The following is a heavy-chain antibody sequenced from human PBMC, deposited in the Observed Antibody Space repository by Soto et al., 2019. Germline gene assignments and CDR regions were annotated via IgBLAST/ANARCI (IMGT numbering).Heavy chain of an antibody. D-gene: IGHD6-13*01. CDR1: GYSFTSYW. J-gene: IGHJ6*02. V-gene: IGHV5-51*01. Sequence: GESLKISCKGSGYSFTSYWIGWVRQMPGKGLEWMGIIYPGDSDTRYSPSFQGKVTISADKSISTAYLQWSSLKASDTAMYYCARLVSSSWYYYYYGMDVWGQGTTVTVSS. CDR3: ARLVSSSWYYYYYGMDV. CDR2: IYPGDSDT.